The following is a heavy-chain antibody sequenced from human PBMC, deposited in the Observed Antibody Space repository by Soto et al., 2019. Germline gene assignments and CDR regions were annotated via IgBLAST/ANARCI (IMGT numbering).Heavy chain of an antibody. CDR1: GFTFGDYA. J-gene: IGHJ4*02. Sequence: LRLSCTASGFTFGDYAMSWVRQAPGKGLEWVGFIRSKAYGGTTEYAASVKGRFTISRDDSKSIAYLQMNSLKTEDTAVYYCTTPRRGYSYGYFDYWGQGTLVTVSS. CDR2: IRSKAYGGTT. D-gene: IGHD5-18*01. V-gene: IGHV3-49*04. CDR3: TTPRRGYSYGYFDY.